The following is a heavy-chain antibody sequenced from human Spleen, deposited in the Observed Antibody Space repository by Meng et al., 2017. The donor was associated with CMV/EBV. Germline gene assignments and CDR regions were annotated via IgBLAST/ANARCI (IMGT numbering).Heavy chain of an antibody. CDR3: ATTAVAGTNDY. V-gene: IGHV3-9*01. J-gene: IGHJ4*02. CDR2: ISWNSGSI. CDR1: GFTVDDYA. Sequence: SLKISCAASGFTVDDYAMHWVRQAPGKGLEWVSGISWNSGSIGYAGSVEGRFTISRDNSKNTLYLQMNSLRAEDTAVYYCATTAVAGTNDYWGQGTLVTVSS. D-gene: IGHD6-19*01.